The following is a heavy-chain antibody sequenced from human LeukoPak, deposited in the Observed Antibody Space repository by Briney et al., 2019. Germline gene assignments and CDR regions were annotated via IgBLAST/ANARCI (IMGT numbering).Heavy chain of an antibody. J-gene: IGHJ6*02. CDR1: GYTFTSYG. Sequence: ASVKVSCTASGYTFTSYGISWVRQAPGQGLEWMGWISAYNGNTNYAQKLQGRVTMTTDTSTSTAYMELRSLRSDDTAVYYCAREYCSSTSCYKNYYYYGMDVWGQGTTVTVSS. V-gene: IGHV1-18*01. D-gene: IGHD2-2*02. CDR3: AREYCSSTSCYKNYYYYGMDV. CDR2: ISAYNGNT.